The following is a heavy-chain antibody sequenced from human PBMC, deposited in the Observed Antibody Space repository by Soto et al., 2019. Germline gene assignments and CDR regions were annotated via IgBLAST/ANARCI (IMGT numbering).Heavy chain of an antibody. D-gene: IGHD1-7*01. CDR3: AKNQERELPRVIDF. Sequence: GSLRLSCATSGLTFSNYAMSWVRQAPGWGLEWVSSMSGSSSTTYYADSVRGRFTISRDRSKNTLYLQMSSLRAEDTALYYCAKNQERELPRVIDFWGQGTLVTVSS. CDR1: GLTFSNYA. V-gene: IGHV3-23*01. J-gene: IGHJ4*02. CDR2: MSGSSSTT.